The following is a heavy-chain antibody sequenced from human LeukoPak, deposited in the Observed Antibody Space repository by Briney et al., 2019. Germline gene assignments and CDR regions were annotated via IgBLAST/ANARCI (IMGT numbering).Heavy chain of an antibody. V-gene: IGHV4-31*03. Sequence: SETLSLTCTVSGGSISSGGYYWSWIRQHPGKGLEWIGYIYYSGSTYYNPSLKSRVTISVDTSKNQFSLKLISVTAADTAVYYCARDSGGVLDYWGQGTLVTVSS. D-gene: IGHD2-8*01. J-gene: IGHJ4*02. CDR2: IYYSGST. CDR1: GGSISSGGYY. CDR3: ARDSGGVLDY.